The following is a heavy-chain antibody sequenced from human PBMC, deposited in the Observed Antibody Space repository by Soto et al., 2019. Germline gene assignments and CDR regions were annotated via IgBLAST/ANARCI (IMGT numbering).Heavy chain of an antibody. D-gene: IGHD2-21*01. CDR3: AASCVACGGFNYYGMDV. J-gene: IGHJ6*02. CDR1: GGSMSSGGYS. CDR2: IYHSGTT. V-gene: IGHV4-30-2*05. Sequence: SETLSLTYTVSGGSMSSGGYSWSWIRQPPGKGLEWIGYIYHSGTTYYNPSLKSRVTISVDTSKNQFSLKLSSVTAADTAVYYCAASCVACGGFNYYGMDVWGQGTTVTVSS.